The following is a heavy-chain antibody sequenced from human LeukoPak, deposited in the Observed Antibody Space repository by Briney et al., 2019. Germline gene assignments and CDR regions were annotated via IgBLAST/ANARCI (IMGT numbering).Heavy chain of an antibody. CDR3: ARAISPDDYGGNLDAFDI. V-gene: IGHV4-59*01. CDR1: GGSISSYH. J-gene: IGHJ3*02. CDR2: IYYSGST. Sequence: SETLSLTCTVSGGSISSYHWSWIRQPPGKGLEWIGYIYYSGSTNYNSSLKSRVTISVDTSKNQFSLKLSSVTAADTAVYYCARAISPDDYGGNLDAFDIWGQGTMVTVSS. D-gene: IGHD4-23*01.